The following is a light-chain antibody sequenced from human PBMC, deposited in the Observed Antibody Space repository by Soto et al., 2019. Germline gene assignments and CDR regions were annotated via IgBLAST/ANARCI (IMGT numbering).Light chain of an antibody. CDR1: SSDVGGYNY. Sequence: QSVLTQPPSASGSPGQSVTISCTGTSSDVGGYNYVSWYQQHPGKAPKLMIYEVSKRPSGVPERFSGSKSGNTASLTVSGLQAEDEADYYCSSYAGSNIGVFGGGTKVTVL. J-gene: IGLJ2*01. V-gene: IGLV2-8*01. CDR3: SSYAGSNIGV. CDR2: EVS.